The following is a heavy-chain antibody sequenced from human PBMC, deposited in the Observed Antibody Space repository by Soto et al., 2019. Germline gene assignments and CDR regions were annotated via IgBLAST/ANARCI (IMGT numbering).Heavy chain of an antibody. Sequence: SETLSLTCTVYGDSITNNHWWTWVRQSPGKGPEMIGEIYHTGHANYNPSLNSRVAIAVDKSKNQFSLTLNSVTAADTAVYYCASKLGPDYYGLDVWGQGTTVTVSS. V-gene: IGHV4-4*02. D-gene: IGHD3-16*01. CDR2: IYHTGHA. J-gene: IGHJ6*02. CDR3: ASKLGPDYYGLDV. CDR1: GDSITNNHW.